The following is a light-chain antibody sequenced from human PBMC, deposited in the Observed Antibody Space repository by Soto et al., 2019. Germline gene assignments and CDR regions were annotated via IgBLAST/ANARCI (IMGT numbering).Light chain of an antibody. CDR2: GAS. CDR3: QQYGSSPLLT. CDR1: QSVSSSY. V-gene: IGKV3-20*01. J-gene: IGKJ4*01. Sequence: EIVLTQSPGTLSLSPGERATLSCRASQSVSSSYLAWYQQKPGQAPRLLIYGASSRATGIPDRFSGSGSGTDFTLTISRLEPEDCVVYYCQQYGSSPLLTFGGGTKVEIK.